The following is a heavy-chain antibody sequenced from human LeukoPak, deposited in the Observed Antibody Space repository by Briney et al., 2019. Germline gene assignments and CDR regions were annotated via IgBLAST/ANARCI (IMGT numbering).Heavy chain of an antibody. CDR3: ARLAHYDSSGYSLYYFDY. V-gene: IGHV4-59*08. Sequence: SGTLSLTCTVSGGSISSYYWSWIRQPPGKGLEWIGYIYYSGSTNYNPSLKSRVTISVDTSKNQFSLKLSSVTAADTAVYYCARLAHYDSSGYSLYYFDYWGQGTLVTVSS. CDR2: IYYSGST. J-gene: IGHJ4*02. D-gene: IGHD3-22*01. CDR1: GGSISSYY.